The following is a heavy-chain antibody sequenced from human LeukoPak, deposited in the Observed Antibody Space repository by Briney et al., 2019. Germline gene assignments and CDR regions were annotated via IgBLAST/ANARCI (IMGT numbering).Heavy chain of an antibody. Sequence: ASVKVSRKASGYTFTSYDINWVRQAPGQGLEWMGWMNPNSGNPDYAQKFQGRVTMTRNTSISTAYMELSSLRTEDTAVYYCARGFGAFFDYWGQGTLVTVSS. CDR3: ARGFGAFFDY. D-gene: IGHD3-10*01. CDR2: MNPNSGNP. J-gene: IGHJ4*02. V-gene: IGHV1-8*01. CDR1: GYTFTSYD.